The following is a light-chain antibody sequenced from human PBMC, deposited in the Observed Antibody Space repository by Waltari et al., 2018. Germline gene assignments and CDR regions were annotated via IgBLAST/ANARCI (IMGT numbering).Light chain of an antibody. CDR2: RNE. CDR3: AAWDDSLNGHWV. CDR1: YSNIGSNV. Sequence: QSVLTQPPSASGTPGQRVTISCSGRYSNIGSNVVNWYQQLPGKAPKLLIYRNEQRPSGVPDRFSGSKSCSSASLAIGGLQSEDEADYYCAAWDDSLNGHWVFGGGTKVTVL. J-gene: IGLJ3*02. V-gene: IGLV1-44*01.